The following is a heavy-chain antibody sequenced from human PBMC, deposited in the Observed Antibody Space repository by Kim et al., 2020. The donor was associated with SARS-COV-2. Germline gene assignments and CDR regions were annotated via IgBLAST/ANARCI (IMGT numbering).Heavy chain of an antibody. J-gene: IGHJ4*02. CDR3: ARDVFSVNYFDS. Sequence: YYADCVNGRFTDTREISKSTVYLQMKGLRAEDTAVYYCARDVFSVNYFDSWGQGILVTVSS. V-gene: IGHV3-53*01. D-gene: IGHD3-16*01.